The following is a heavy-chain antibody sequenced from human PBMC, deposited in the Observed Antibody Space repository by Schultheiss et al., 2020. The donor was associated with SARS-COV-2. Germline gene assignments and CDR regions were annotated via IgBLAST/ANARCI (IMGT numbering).Heavy chain of an antibody. D-gene: IGHD6-6*01. CDR1: GYTFTSYG. CDR3: ARDYRGLSSRSLNWFDP. Sequence: ASVKVSCKASGYTFTSYGISWVRQAPGQGLEWMGGISAYNGNTNYAQKLQGRVTMTTDTSTSTAYMELRSLRSDDTAVYYCARDYRGLSSRSLNWFDPWGQGTLVTVSS. J-gene: IGHJ5*02. CDR2: ISAYNGNT. V-gene: IGHV1-18*01.